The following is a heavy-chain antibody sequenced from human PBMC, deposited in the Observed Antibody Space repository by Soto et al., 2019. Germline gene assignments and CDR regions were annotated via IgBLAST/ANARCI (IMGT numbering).Heavy chain of an antibody. CDR1: GGTFSSYA. D-gene: IGHD5-12*01. V-gene: IGHV1-69*12. CDR2: IIPIFGTA. CDR3: ARSRDGYNYHGYFDY. J-gene: IGHJ4*02. Sequence: QVQLVQSGAEVKKPGSSVKVSRKASGGTFSSYAISWVRQAPGQGLEWMGGIIPIFGTANYAQKFQGRVTITADESTSTAYMELSSLRSEDTAVYYCARSRDGYNYHGYFDYWGQGTLVTVSS.